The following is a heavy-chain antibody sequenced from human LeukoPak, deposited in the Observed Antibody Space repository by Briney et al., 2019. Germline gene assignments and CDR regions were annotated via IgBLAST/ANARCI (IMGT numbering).Heavy chain of an antibody. J-gene: IGHJ6*03. CDR1: GFTFRSYW. CDR2: INSDGSDT. CDR3: AREYFDPSDYYYYMDV. D-gene: IGHD3-9*01. V-gene: IGHV3-74*01. Sequence: PGGSLRLSCAASGFTFRSYWMHWVRQAPGKGLVWVSRINSDGSDTSYADSVKGRFTISRDNAKNTVYLQMNSLRAEDTAMYYCAREYFDPSDYYYYMDVWGKGTTVTVSS.